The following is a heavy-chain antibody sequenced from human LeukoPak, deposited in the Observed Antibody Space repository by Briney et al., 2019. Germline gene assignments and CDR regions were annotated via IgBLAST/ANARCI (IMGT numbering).Heavy chain of an antibody. CDR1: GGSISSYY. J-gene: IGHJ6*02. CDR3: ARRRHCSGGSCYSYRYYYYGMDV. V-gene: IGHV4-34*01. CDR2: INHSGST. D-gene: IGHD2-15*01. Sequence: SETLSLTCTVSGGSISSYYWSWIRQPPGKGLEWIGEINHSGSTNYNPSLKSRVTISVDTSKNQFSLKLSSVTAADTAVYYCARRRHCSGGSCYSYRYYYYGMDVWGQGTTVTVSS.